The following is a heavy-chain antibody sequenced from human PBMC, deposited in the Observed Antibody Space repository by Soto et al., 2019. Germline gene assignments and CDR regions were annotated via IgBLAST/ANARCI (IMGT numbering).Heavy chain of an antibody. CDR3: ARELKEPGSYYYYGMDV. J-gene: IGHJ6*02. V-gene: IGHV1-69*13. Sequence: GASVKVSCKASGGTFSSFGVTWVRQAPGQGLEWMGGIIPIIGTTKYAQKFQGRVTITADESTGTAYMDLSSLRSEDTAVYYCARELKEPGSYYYYGMDVWGQGTTVTVS. CDR2: IIPIIGTT. CDR1: GGTFSSFG. D-gene: IGHD3-10*01.